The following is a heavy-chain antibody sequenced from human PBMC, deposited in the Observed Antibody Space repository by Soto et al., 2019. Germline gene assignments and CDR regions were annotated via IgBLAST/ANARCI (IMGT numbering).Heavy chain of an antibody. CDR3: ARPLWRDDYNWGYFDL. CDR2: ISRSSSTI. J-gene: IGHJ2*01. V-gene: IGHV3-48*01. D-gene: IGHD4-4*01. CDR1: GFTLSRYS. Sequence: GGSLRLSCVASGFTLSRYSMNWVRQAPGKGLEWVSYISRSSSTIYYADSVKGRFTISRDNSKNTLYLQMNSLRAEDTAVYYCARPLWRDDYNWGYFDLWGRGTLVTVSS.